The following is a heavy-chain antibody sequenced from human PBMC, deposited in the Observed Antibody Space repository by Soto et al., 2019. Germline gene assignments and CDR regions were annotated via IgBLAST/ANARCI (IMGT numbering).Heavy chain of an antibody. CDR2: INPNNGGT. CDR1: GYSFTANS. D-gene: IGHD2-21*02. Sequence: ASVKVSCKASGYSFTANSMHWVRQAPGQGLEWMGWINPNNGGTNYARKFQGWVTMTRDTSISTAYMDLTRLKSDDTAVYYCARDLKYCGGDCSSDAFDIWGQGTMVTVSS. V-gene: IGHV1-2*04. J-gene: IGHJ3*02. CDR3: ARDLKYCGGDCSSDAFDI.